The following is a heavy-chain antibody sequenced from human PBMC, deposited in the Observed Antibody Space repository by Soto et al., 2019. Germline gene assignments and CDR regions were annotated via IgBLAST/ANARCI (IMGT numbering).Heavy chain of an antibody. CDR2: INNSGHST. D-gene: IGHD6-13*01. CDR1: EFTFSNYA. Sequence: GGSLRLSCAASEFTFSNYAMGWVRQAPGKGLEWVLTINNSGHSTYYADSVNGRFTFSRDNSKNTLSLQVNSLRDEYTAVYYCAKSSNWGVGYYFDYWGQGALVTVSS. J-gene: IGHJ4*02. V-gene: IGHV3-23*05. CDR3: AKSSNWGVGYYFDY.